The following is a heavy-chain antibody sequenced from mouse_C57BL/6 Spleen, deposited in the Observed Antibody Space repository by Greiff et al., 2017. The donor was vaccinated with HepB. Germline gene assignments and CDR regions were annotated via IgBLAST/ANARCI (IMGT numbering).Heavy chain of an antibody. V-gene: IGHV1-82*01. CDR1: GYAFSSSW. J-gene: IGHJ2*01. CDR2: IYPGDGDT. Sequence: VQLQQSGPELVKPGASVKISCKASGYAFSSSWMNWVKQRPGKGLEWIGRIYPGDGDTNYNGKFKGKATLTADKSSSTAYMQLSCLTSEDSAVYFCARGGDFDYWGQGTTLTVSS. CDR3: ARGGDFDY.